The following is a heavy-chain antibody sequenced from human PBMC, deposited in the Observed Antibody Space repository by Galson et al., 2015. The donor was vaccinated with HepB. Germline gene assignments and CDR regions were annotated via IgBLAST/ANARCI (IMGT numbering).Heavy chain of an antibody. CDR1: GFTFSSYA. J-gene: IGHJ4*02. Sequence: SLRLSCAASGFTFSSYAMNWVRQAPGKGLEWVAVISYDGTNKYYADSVKGRFAISRDNSRATLYLQMNSLRVEDTAVYYCAREGPSIFYGSGSYPSDYWGQGTLVTVSS. CDR3: AREGPSIFYGSGSYPSDY. CDR2: ISYDGTNK. D-gene: IGHD3-10*01. V-gene: IGHV3-30*09.